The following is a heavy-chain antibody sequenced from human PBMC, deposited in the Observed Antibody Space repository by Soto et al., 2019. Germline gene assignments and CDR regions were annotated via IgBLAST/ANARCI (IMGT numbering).Heavy chain of an antibody. V-gene: IGHV4-31*03. D-gene: IGHD3-3*01. J-gene: IGHJ5*02. CDR1: GGSINSGDYY. CDR3: ARWWSGSRQGFDP. Sequence: QVQLQESGPGLVKPAQTLSLTSTVSGGSINSGDYYWSWIRQHPGKVLEWIGYIYYSGSTYYNPSLKSRVTISVDTSKNQFSLKLSSVTAADTAVYYCARWWSGSRQGFDPWGQGTLVTVSS. CDR2: IYYSGST.